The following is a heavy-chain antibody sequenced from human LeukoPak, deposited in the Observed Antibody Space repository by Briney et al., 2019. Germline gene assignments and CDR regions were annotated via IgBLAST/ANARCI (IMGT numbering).Heavy chain of an antibody. CDR2: ISSISSNI. CDR1: GFTFSSYS. V-gene: IGHV3-21*01. D-gene: IGHD6-13*01. Sequence: GGSLRLSCAASGFTFSSYSTNWVRQAPGKGLDWVSSISSISSNIYYADSVKGRFTISRDTAKNSLYLQMNSLRVEDTAVYYCAGDSSNWNIDYWGQGTPVTVSS. CDR3: AGDSSNWNIDY. J-gene: IGHJ4*02.